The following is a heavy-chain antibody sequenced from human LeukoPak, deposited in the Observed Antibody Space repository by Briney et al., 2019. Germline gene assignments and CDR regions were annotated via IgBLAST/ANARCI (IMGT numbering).Heavy chain of an antibody. Sequence: GASVKVSCKASGYTFTGYYMHWVRQAPGQGLEWMGGIIPIFGTANYAQKFQGRVTITADESTSTAYMELSSLRSEDTAVYYCAKDRWGAVASFDNWGQGTLVTVSS. CDR3: AKDRWGAVASFDN. J-gene: IGHJ4*02. CDR1: GYTFTGYY. V-gene: IGHV1-69*13. CDR2: IIPIFGTA. D-gene: IGHD6-19*01.